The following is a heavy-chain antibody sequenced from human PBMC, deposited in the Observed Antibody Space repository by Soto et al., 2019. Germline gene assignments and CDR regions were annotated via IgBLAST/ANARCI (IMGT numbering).Heavy chain of an antibody. CDR1: GFTFSSYG. D-gene: IGHD7-27*01. Sequence: QVQLVESGGGVVQPGRSLRLSCAASGFTFSSYGMHWVRQDPGKGLEWVALISYDGSNKYYADSVKGRFTISRDNSKNTLYLQMNSLRTEDTAVYYCAKDLGHGGRGAFDIWGQGTMVTVSS. CDR3: AKDLGHGGRGAFDI. J-gene: IGHJ3*02. V-gene: IGHV3-30*18. CDR2: ISYDGSNK.